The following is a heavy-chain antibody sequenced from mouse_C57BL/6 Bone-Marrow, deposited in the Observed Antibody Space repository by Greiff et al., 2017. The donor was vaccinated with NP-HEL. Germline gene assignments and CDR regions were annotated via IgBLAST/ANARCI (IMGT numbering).Heavy chain of an antibody. V-gene: IGHV5-9*01. CDR2: ISGGGGNT. CDR1: GFTFSSYT. CDR3: ARHKGWYRFAY. D-gene: IGHD1-1*02. J-gene: IGHJ3*01. Sequence: EVKLEESGGGLVKPGGSLKLSCAASGFTFSSYTMSWVRQTPEKRLEWVATISGGGGNTYYPDSVKGRFTISRDNAKNTLYLQMSSLRSEDTALYYCARHKGWYRFAYWGQGTLVTVSA.